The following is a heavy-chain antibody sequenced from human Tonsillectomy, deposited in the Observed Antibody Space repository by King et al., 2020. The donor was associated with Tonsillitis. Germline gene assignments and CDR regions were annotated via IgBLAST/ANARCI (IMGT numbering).Heavy chain of an antibody. CDR3: AGGGGGKYYVDY. CDR1: GYSISSGYY. CDR2: IYHSGST. D-gene: IGHD2-15*01. J-gene: IGHJ4*02. Sequence: QVQLQESGPGLVKPSETLSLTCAVSGYSISSGYYWGWIRQPPGKGLEWIGSIYHSGSTYYNPSLKSRVTISVDTSKNQFSLKLSSVTAADTAVYYCAGGGGGKYYVDYWGQGTLVTVSS. V-gene: IGHV4-38-2*01.